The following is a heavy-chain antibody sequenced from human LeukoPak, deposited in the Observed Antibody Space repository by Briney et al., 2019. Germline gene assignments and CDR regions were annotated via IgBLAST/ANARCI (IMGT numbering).Heavy chain of an antibody. D-gene: IGHD2-2*01. Sequence: SETLSLTCIVSGGSISSYCWNWIRQSAGKGLEWIGRIYIGGSTSYNPSLKSRVSMSVDTSKMQFSLNLTSVTAADTAMYYCARGPRMVAMNGYAFDIWGPGTTVIVSS. CDR2: IYIGGST. CDR3: ARGPRMVAMNGYAFDI. CDR1: GGSISSYC. V-gene: IGHV4-4*07. J-gene: IGHJ3*02.